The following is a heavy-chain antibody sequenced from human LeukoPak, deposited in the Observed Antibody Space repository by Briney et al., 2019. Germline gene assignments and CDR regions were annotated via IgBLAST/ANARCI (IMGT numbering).Heavy chain of an antibody. V-gene: IGHV1-8*01. Sequence: ASVTVSLTSSVYTFTTHANNWLRQAPAQGLEWMGWMNPNSGNTAYAQKFQGRVTITRNTSISTDYMELSSLRSEDTAVYYCARGPAYSNYGAYYYYYMDVWGKGTTVTVSS. CDR2: MNPNSGNT. CDR1: VYTFTTHA. D-gene: IGHD4-11*01. CDR3: ARGPAYSNYGAYYYYYMDV. J-gene: IGHJ6*03.